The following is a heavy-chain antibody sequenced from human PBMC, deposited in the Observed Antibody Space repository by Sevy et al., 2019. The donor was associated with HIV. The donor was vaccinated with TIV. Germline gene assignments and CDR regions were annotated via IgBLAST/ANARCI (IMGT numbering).Heavy chain of an antibody. Sequence: SLKISCAASGFTFDDYAMHWVRQAPGKGLEWVSGISWNSGSIGYADSVKGRFTISRDNAKNSLYLQMNSLRAEDTALYYCAKDNDFWSGDHDAFDIWGPGTMVTVSS. CDR1: GFTFDDYA. CDR3: AKDNDFWSGDHDAFDI. J-gene: IGHJ3*02. D-gene: IGHD3-3*01. CDR2: ISWNSGSI. V-gene: IGHV3-9*01.